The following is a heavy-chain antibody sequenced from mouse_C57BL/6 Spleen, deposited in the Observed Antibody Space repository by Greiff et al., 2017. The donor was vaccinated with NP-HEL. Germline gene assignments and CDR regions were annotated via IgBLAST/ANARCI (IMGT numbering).Heavy chain of an antibody. CDR3: TRWRTYGSSYYFDY. D-gene: IGHD1-1*01. CDR2: LDPETGGT. CDR1: GYTFTDYE. V-gene: IGHV1-15*01. Sequence: VQLQQSGAELVRPGASVTLSCQASGYTFTDYEMHWVKQTPVPGLEWIGALDPETGGTAYNQKFKGKAILTADKSSSTAYMELRSLTSEDSAVYYCTRWRTYGSSYYFDYWGQGTTLTVSS. J-gene: IGHJ2*01.